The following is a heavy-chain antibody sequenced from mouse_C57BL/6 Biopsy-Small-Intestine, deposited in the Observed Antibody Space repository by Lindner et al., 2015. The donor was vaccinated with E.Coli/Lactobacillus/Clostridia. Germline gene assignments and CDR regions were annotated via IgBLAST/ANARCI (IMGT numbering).Heavy chain of an antibody. J-gene: IGHJ4*01. CDR2: INPFNDGT. V-gene: IGHV1-14*01. D-gene: IGHD2-14*01. CDR1: GYTFTSYV. CDR3: ARSGYYRYGGAMDY. Sequence: VQLQESGPELVKPGASVKMSCKASGYTFTSYVIHWVNQKPGQGLEWIGYINPFNDGTKYNERFKGKATLTSDKASSTAYMELSSLTSEDSAVYYCARSGYYRYGGAMDYWGQGTSVTVSS.